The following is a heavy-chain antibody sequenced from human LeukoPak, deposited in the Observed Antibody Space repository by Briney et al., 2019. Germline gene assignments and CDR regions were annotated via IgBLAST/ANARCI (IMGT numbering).Heavy chain of an antibody. Sequence: GGSLRLSCAASGFTFSSYAMSWVRQAPGKGLGWVSAISGSGGSTYYADSVKGRFTISRDNSKNTLYLQMNSLRAEDTAVYYCAKANKYYYDSSGYYRGSNYYYYYYMDVWGKGTTVTVSS. V-gene: IGHV3-23*01. CDR2: ISGSGGST. CDR1: GFTFSSYA. CDR3: AKANKYYYDSSGYYRGSNYYYYYYMDV. D-gene: IGHD3-22*01. J-gene: IGHJ6*03.